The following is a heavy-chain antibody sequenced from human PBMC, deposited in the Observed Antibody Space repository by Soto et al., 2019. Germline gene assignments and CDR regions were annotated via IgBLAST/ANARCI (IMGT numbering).Heavy chain of an antibody. V-gene: IGHV1-69*01. CDR2: IIPIFDTT. CDR1: GDTLSSYA. Sequence: QVHLVQSGAEVKKPGSSVKVSCKASGDTLSSYAVSWVRQAPGQGLEWMGGIIPIFDTTNYAQKFQGRVSITADEPTSTADRELSSLRSEDTAVYYCASRYKCGYSSPDYYFYCGMDVWGQGTTVTVSS. J-gene: IGHJ6*02. CDR3: ASRYKCGYSSPDYYFYCGMDV. D-gene: IGHD6-25*01.